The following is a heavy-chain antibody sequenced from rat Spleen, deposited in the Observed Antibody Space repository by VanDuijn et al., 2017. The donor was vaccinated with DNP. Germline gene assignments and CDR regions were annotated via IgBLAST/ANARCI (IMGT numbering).Heavy chain of an antibody. D-gene: IGHD1-9*01. CDR2: ISTSGSRT. V-gene: IGHV5-25*01. CDR1: GFTFSNYY. Sequence: EVQLVESGGGLVQPGRSLKLSCAASGFTFSNYYMAWVRQAPKKGLEWVATISTSGSRTYYPDSVKGRFTISRDNAKSSLYLQMNSLKSEDTATYYCARHTTGITWFAYWGQGTLVTVSS. CDR3: ARHTTGITWFAY. J-gene: IGHJ3*01.